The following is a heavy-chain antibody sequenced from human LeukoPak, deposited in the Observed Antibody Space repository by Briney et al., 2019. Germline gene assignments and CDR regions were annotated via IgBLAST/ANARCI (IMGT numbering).Heavy chain of an antibody. Sequence: KFQGRVTITRDTSASTAYMELSSLRSEDTAAYYCARDETGSGDYWGQGTLVTVSS. CDR3: ARDETGSGDY. D-gene: IGHD1-14*01. J-gene: IGHJ4*02. V-gene: IGHV1-3*01.